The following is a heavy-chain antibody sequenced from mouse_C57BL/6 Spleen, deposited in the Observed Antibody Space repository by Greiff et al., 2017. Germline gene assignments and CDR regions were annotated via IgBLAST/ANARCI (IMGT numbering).Heavy chain of an antibody. CDR1: GYTFTSYW. Sequence: QVQLQQPGAELVMPGASVKLSCKASGYTFTSYWMHWVKQRPGQGLEWIGEIDPSDSYTNYNQKFKGKSTLTVDKSSSTAYMQLSSLTSEDSAVYYCARGGGELLWYFDVWGTGTTVTVSS. CDR3: ARGGGELLWYFDV. V-gene: IGHV1-69*01. CDR2: IDPSDSYT. D-gene: IGHD2-12*01. J-gene: IGHJ1*03.